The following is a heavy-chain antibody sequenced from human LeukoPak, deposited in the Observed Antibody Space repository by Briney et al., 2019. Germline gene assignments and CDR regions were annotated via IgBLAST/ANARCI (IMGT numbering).Heavy chain of an antibody. D-gene: IGHD6-13*01. Sequence: GGSLRLSCAASGFTFSSYSMHWVRQAPGKGLEWVAVTSYDESIKYYADSVKGRFTISRDNAKNSLYLQMSSLRVEDTALYYCARDISPEKGQQLANWGQGTQVTVSS. CDR2: TSYDESIK. V-gene: IGHV3-30-3*01. CDR1: GFTFSSYS. CDR3: ARDISPEKGQQLAN. J-gene: IGHJ4*02.